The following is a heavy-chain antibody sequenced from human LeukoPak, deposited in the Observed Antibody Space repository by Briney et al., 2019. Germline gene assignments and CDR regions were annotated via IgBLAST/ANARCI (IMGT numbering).Heavy chain of an antibody. CDR2: ISSSSSYI. Sequence: PGGSLRLSCAASGFTFSSYAMSWVRQAPGKGVEWVSSISSSSSYIYYADSMKGRFTISRDNAKNLLYLQMNSLRVEDTAVYYCARDASGYDWGQGTLVTVSS. CDR3: ARDASGYD. V-gene: IGHV3-21*01. D-gene: IGHD5-18*01. J-gene: IGHJ4*02. CDR1: GFTFSSYA.